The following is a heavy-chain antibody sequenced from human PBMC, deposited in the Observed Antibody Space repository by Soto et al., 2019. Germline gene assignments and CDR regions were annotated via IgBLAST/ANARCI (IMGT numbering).Heavy chain of an antibody. V-gene: IGHV6-1*01. Sequence: SQTLSLTCAISGDSVSSDSASWNLIRQSPSRGLEWLGRTYYRSKWYNDYAVSVKSRITINPDTSKNQFSLQLNSVTPEDTAVYYCARDLMAYGDYQDFDYWGQGTLVTVSS. CDR3: ARDLMAYGDYQDFDY. D-gene: IGHD4-17*01. J-gene: IGHJ4*02. CDR2: TYYRSKWYN. CDR1: GDSVSSDSAS.